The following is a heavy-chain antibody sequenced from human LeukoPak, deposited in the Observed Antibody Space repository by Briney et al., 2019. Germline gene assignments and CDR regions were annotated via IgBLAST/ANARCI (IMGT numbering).Heavy chain of an antibody. Sequence: KPSETLSLTCTVSGYSISSGYYWGWIRQPPGKGLEWIGSIYHSGSTYYNPSLKSRVTISVDTSRNQFSLKLSSVTAADTAVYYCARNFVQQQLVLGDAFDIWGQGTMVTVSS. D-gene: IGHD6-13*01. CDR3: ARNFVQQQLVLGDAFDI. CDR1: GYSISSGYY. CDR2: IYHSGST. J-gene: IGHJ3*02. V-gene: IGHV4-38-2*02.